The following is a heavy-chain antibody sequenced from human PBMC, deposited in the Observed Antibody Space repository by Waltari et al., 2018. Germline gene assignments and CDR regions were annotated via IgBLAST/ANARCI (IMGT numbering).Heavy chain of an antibody. J-gene: IGHJ6*03. CDR2: INPHSGDT. V-gene: IGHV1-2*02. CDR3: ARGYYDFRSSYYQGDKYMDF. D-gene: IGHD3-3*01. CDR1: GYTFNDYY. Sequence: QVQLVQAGGEVKKPGASVKVSCKASGYTFNDYYIHWVRQAPGQGLEWMGWINPHSGDTNYALKFQGRVTMTRDTSLSTASLELNRLRSDDTAVYFCARGYYDFRSSYYQGDKYMDFWGRGTTVTVSS.